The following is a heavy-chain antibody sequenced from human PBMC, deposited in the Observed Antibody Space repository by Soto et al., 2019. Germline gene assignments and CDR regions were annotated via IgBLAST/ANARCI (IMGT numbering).Heavy chain of an antibody. CDR2: ISSSGSTI. V-gene: IGHV3-11*01. CDR3: ARESLWFGANWFDP. J-gene: IGHJ5*02. D-gene: IGHD3-10*01. CDR1: GFTFSDYY. Sequence: GGALRLYCAASGFTFSDYYMSWIRQAPGKGLEWVSYISSSGSTIYYADSVKGRFTISRDNAKNSLYLQMNSLRAEDTAVYYCARESLWFGANWFDPWGQGTLVTVSS.